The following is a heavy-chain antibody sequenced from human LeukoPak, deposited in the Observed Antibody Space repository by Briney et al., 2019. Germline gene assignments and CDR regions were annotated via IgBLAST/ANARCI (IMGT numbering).Heavy chain of an antibody. V-gene: IGHV3-53*01. Sequence: GGSLRLSCAASGFTVSSNYMSWVRQAPGKGLELVSVIYSGGNTYYADSVKGRFTISRDNSKNTLYLQMTGLRAEDTAVYYCARADYYDSSGYNDYWGQGTLVTVSS. CDR3: ARADYYDSSGYNDY. J-gene: IGHJ4*02. CDR2: IYSGGNT. D-gene: IGHD3-22*01. CDR1: GFTVSSNY.